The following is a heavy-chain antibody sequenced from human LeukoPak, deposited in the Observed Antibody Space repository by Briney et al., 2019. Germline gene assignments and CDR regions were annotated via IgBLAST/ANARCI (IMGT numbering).Heavy chain of an antibody. CDR1: XY. V-gene: IGHV1-46*01. CDR3: AXXGXXXXTXXXXXGXXXXFDL. CDR2: INPSGGST. Sequence: XYMHXVRQAPGQXLEXMGIINPSGGSTSYAQKFQGRVTMTRDMSTSTVYMELSSLRSEDTAVYYCAXXGXXXXTXXXXXGXXXXFDLWGXGXLVTVSS. J-gene: IGHJ2*01.